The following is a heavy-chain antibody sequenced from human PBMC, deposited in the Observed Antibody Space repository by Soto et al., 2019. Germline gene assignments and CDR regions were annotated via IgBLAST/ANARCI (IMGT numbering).Heavy chain of an antibody. V-gene: IGHV1-3*01. Sequence: GASGKVSSKNSCLTLTKYAMHLVGQAPGQRLEWMGWINGGNGNTKVSQTLQGRVSITRNTSASTVYIELKSLRSEDTAVYYCATQFGSRGFDPWGQGTLVTVSS. CDR3: ATQFGSRGFDP. D-gene: IGHD3-16*01. J-gene: IGHJ5*02. CDR1: CLTLTKYA. CDR2: INGGNGNT.